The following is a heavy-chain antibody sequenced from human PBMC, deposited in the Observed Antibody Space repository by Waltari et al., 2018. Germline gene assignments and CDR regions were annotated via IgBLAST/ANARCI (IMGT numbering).Heavy chain of an antibody. CDR2: INSDGSST. CDR1: GFTFSSSW. V-gene: IGHV3-74*02. D-gene: IGHD3-3*01. CDR3: ARVPAYYDFWSGYSPSGAFDI. J-gene: IGHJ3*02. Sequence: EVQLVESGGGLVQPGGSLRLSCAASGFTFSSSWLHWVRQAPGKGRVWVSRINSDGSSTSYADSVKGRFTISRDNAKNTLYLQMNSLRAEDTAVYYCARVPAYYDFWSGYSPSGAFDIWGQGTMVTVSS.